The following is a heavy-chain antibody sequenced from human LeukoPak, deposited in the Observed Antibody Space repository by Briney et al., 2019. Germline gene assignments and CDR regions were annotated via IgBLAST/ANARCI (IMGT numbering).Heavy chain of an antibody. Sequence: GGSLRLSCAASGFTFSSYGMHWVRQAPGKGLEWVAVIWYDGSNKYYADSVKGRFTISRDNSKNTLYLQMNSLRAEDTAVYYCAKDQKQWLVPSYYFDYWGQGTLVTVSS. CDR2: IWYDGSNK. V-gene: IGHV3-30*02. CDR1: GFTFSSYG. J-gene: IGHJ4*02. D-gene: IGHD6-19*01. CDR3: AKDQKQWLVPSYYFDY.